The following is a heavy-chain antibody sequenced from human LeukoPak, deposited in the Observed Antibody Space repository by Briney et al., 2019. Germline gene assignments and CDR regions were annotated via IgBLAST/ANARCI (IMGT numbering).Heavy chain of an antibody. J-gene: IGHJ4*02. D-gene: IGHD3-16*01. CDR3: ARDRSDYKRGRDFDY. CDR1: GSTFSSYS. V-gene: IGHV3-21*01. CDR2: ISSSSSYI. Sequence: PGGSLRLSCAASGSTFSSYSMNWVRQAPGKGLEWVSSISSSSSYIYYADSVKGRFTISRDNAKNSLYLQMNSLRAEDTAVYYCARDRSDYKRGRDFDYWGQGTLVTVSS.